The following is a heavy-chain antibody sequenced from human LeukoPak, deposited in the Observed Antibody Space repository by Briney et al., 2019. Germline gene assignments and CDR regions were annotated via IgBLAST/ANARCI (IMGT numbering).Heavy chain of an antibody. Sequence: SETLSLTCTVSGGSISSYYWSWIRQPPGKGLEWIGYIYYSGSTNYNPSLKSRATISVDTSKNQFSLNLSSVTAADTAVYYCARGGVVMDVWGKGTTVTVSS. CDR2: IYYSGST. V-gene: IGHV4-59*01. J-gene: IGHJ6*03. CDR1: GGSISSYY. CDR3: ARGGVVMDV. D-gene: IGHD3-16*01.